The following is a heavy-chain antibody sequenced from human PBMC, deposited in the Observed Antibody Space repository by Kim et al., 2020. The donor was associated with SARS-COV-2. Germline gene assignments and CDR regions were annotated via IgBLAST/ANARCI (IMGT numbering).Heavy chain of an antibody. Sequence: GGSLRLSCSASGFSFSSYAMHWVRQAPGKGLEYVSAISSHGGNTYYADSVKGRFTISRDNSKNTLYLQMTSLRAEDTAVYYCVKVVGYGGMDVWGQGTTGTVSS. CDR2: ISSHGGNT. CDR3: VKVVGYGGMDV. V-gene: IGHV3-64D*09. CDR1: GFSFSSYA. D-gene: IGHD2-15*01. J-gene: IGHJ6*02.